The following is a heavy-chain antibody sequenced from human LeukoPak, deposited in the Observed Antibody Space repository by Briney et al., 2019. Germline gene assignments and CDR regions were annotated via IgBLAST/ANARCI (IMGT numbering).Heavy chain of an antibody. J-gene: IGHJ6*03. CDR3: ARVQGTYYYERTYYMDV. Sequence: GGSLRLSCAASGFTFSSYNMNWVRQAPGKGLEWVSYITSSSTTIYYADSVKGRFTIPRDNARNSLYLQMNSLRAEDTAVYYCARVQGTYYYERTYYMDVWGKGATVTVSS. CDR1: GFTFSSYN. CDR2: ITSSSTTI. D-gene: IGHD3-22*01. V-gene: IGHV3-48*04.